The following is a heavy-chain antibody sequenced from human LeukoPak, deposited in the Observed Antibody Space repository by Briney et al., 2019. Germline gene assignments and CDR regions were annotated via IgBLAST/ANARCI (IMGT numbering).Heavy chain of an antibody. Sequence: ASETLSLTCTVSGGSISSYYWSWIRQPPGKGLEWIGEINHSGSTNYNPSLKSRVTISVDTSKNQFSLKLSSVTAADTAVYYCARGPVAGRLYYFDYWGQGTLVTVSS. CDR3: ARGPVAGRLYYFDY. CDR1: GGSISSYY. J-gene: IGHJ4*02. V-gene: IGHV4-34*01. D-gene: IGHD2-15*01. CDR2: INHSGST.